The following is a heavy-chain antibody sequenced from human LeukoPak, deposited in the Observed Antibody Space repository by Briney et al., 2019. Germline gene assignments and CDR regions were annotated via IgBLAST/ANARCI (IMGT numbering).Heavy chain of an antibody. Sequence: GGSLRLSCAASGFTFSSYSMNWVRQAPGKGLEWVAVISYDGSNKYYADSVKGRFTISRDNSKNTLYLQMNSLRAEDTAVYYCARAIEYSSSRFAFDIWGQGTMVTVSS. CDR3: ARAIEYSSSRFAFDI. J-gene: IGHJ3*02. V-gene: IGHV3-30*03. CDR2: ISYDGSNK. D-gene: IGHD6-6*01. CDR1: GFTFSSYS.